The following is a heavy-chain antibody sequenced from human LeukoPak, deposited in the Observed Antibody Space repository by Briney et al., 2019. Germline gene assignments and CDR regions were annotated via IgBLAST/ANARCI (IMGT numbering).Heavy chain of an antibody. CDR2: IYLGGGT. D-gene: IGHD4-11*01. CDR1: GGSMVPYY. V-gene: IGHV4-4*07. CDR3: ARQGRIPGHAVPVPDGPATEYSYYYMDV. J-gene: IGHJ6*03. Sequence: SETLSLTCTVSGGSMVPYYWSWVRQPAGKGLEWLGHIYLGGGTKYNPSLKSRVTVSIDRPMNQFSLRLTSVTAADTAVYYCARQGRIPGHAVPVPDGPATEYSYYYMDVWGNGTTVTVSS.